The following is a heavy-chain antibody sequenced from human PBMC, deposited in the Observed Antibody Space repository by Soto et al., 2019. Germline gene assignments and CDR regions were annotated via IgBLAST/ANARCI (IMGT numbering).Heavy chain of an antibody. D-gene: IGHD2-2*01. J-gene: IGHJ6*02. V-gene: IGHV4-39*01. Sequence: SETLSLTCTVSGGSISSSNYYWGWIRQSPGEGLEWIGSIYYSGSTYYNPSLKSRVTMSVDTSKNQFSLRLSSVTAADTAVYYCARLHGYCISTSCYGYYGMDVWGQGTTVTVS. CDR3: ARLHGYCISTSCYGYYGMDV. CDR1: GGSISSSNYY. CDR2: IYYSGST.